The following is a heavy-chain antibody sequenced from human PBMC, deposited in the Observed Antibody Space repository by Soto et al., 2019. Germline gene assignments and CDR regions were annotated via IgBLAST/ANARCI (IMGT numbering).Heavy chain of an antibody. J-gene: IGHJ4*02. Sequence: EVQLVESGGDLVQPGGSLRLSCAAAGFTFSSYWMHWVRQAPGKGLVWVSRINSDGSSTNYADSVKGRFTISRDNAKNTLYLKMNSLGAEDTDVFYCARGSSIVGRRSSVVDSWGQGTLVTVSS. CDR1: GFTFSSYW. CDR3: ARGSSIVGRRSSVVDS. CDR2: INSDGSST. D-gene: IGHD6-6*01. V-gene: IGHV3-74*01.